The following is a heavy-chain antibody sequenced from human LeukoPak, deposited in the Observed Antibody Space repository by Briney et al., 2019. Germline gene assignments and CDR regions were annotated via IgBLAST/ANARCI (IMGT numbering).Heavy chain of an antibody. Sequence: GRSLRLSCAASGFTFDDYAMHWVRQAPGKGLEWVSGISWNSGSMGYADSVKGRFTISRDNAKNSLYLQMNSLRAEDTALYYCAKGQSYYDSSGYTPGVDYWGQGTLVTVSS. CDR3: AKGQSYYDSSGYTPGVDY. CDR1: GFTFDDYA. J-gene: IGHJ4*02. D-gene: IGHD3-22*01. V-gene: IGHV3-9*01. CDR2: ISWNSGSM.